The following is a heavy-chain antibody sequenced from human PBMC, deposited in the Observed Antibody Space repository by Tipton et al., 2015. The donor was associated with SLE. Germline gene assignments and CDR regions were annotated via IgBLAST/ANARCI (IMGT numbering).Heavy chain of an antibody. CDR2: IYHSGSI. CDR1: GYSITSDNY. J-gene: IGHJ6*02. CDR3: ARSSMVVRGLDV. V-gene: IGHV4-38-2*01. Sequence: TLSLTCVVSGYSITSDNYWDWIRQPPGKGLEWIGSIYHSGSIYYNPSFESRVTLSIDTSKNQFSLKLTSVTAADTAVYYCARSSMVVRGLDVWGQGTTVTVSS. D-gene: IGHD3-22*01.